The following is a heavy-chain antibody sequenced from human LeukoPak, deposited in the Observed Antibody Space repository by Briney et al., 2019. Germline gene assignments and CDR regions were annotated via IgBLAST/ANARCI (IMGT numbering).Heavy chain of an antibody. D-gene: IGHD6-13*01. V-gene: IGHV4-59*08. CDR1: GGSISSYY. Sequence: PSETLSLTCTVSGGSISSYYWSWLRQPPGKGLEWVGHIYYSGSTNYNPSLKSRVTISVDTSKKQFSLKLSSVTAADTAVYYCVSLAYSSSWYVADYWGEGDLVTVSS. CDR3: VSLAYSSSWYVADY. J-gene: IGHJ4*02. CDR2: IYYSGST.